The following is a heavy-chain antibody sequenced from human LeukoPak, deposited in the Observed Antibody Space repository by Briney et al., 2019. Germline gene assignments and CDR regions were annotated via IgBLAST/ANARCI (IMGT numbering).Heavy chain of an antibody. Sequence: GASVKVSCKASGGTFSSYAISWVRQAHGQGLEWMGGIIPIFGTANYAQKFQGRVTITADESTSTAYMELSSLRSEDTAVYYCASMGVNDFSSGYYHIDYWGQGTLVTVSS. CDR1: GGTFSSYA. CDR2: IIPIFGTA. D-gene: IGHD3-3*01. CDR3: ASMGVNDFSSGYYHIDY. J-gene: IGHJ4*02. V-gene: IGHV1-69*13.